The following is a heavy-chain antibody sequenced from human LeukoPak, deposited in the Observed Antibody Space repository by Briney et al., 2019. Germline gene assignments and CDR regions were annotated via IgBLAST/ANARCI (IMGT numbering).Heavy chain of an antibody. D-gene: IGHD6-25*01. CDR2: ISGSGGST. Sequence: GGSLRLSCAASGFTFSSYAMSWVRQAPGKGLEWVSAISGSGGSTYHADSVKGRFTISRDNYKNTLYLQMNSLRGEDTAIYYCAKDQQRTVPTRGAFDIWGQGTMVTVSS. CDR1: GFTFSSYA. V-gene: IGHV3-23*01. J-gene: IGHJ3*02. CDR3: AKDQQRTVPTRGAFDI.